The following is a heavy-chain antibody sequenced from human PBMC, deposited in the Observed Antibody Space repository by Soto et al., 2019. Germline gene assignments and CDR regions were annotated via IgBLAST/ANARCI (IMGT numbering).Heavy chain of an antibody. J-gene: IGHJ4*02. CDR2: ISAYTGNT. CDR1: GFTFRNYG. CDR3: ARDMMVDADYASPH. D-gene: IGHD3-16*01. Sequence: QVLLVQSGAEVKKPGASVKVSCKTSGFTFRNYGFNWVRQAPGQGLEWMGWISAYTGNTNYAQNFQGRVTLTTDTSTTTAYMELRGLRSDDTAVYYCARDMMVDADYASPHSGQGTLVTVSS. V-gene: IGHV1-18*01.